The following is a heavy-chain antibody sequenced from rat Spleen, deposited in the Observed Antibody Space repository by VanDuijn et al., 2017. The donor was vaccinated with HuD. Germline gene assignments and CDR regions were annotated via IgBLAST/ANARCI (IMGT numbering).Heavy chain of an antibody. CDR3: AWEGPYTWFAY. Sequence: EVQLVETGGSLVQPGKTLKLTCATSGFTFSDAWMHWVRQSPEKQLEWVAQIKAKSSNYATYYAESVKGRFTISRDDSKSSIYLQMNSFKEEDSAIYYCAWEGPYTWFAYWGQGTLVTVSS. D-gene: IGHD1-11*01. V-gene: IGHV6-8*01. J-gene: IGHJ3*01. CDR2: IKAKSSNYAT. CDR1: GFTFSDAW.